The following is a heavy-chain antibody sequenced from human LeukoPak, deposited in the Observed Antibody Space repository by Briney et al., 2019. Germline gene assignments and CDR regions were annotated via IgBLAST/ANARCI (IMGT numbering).Heavy chain of an antibody. Sequence: PGGSLRLSRTASGFTFNTYPMHWVRQAPGKGLVWVSRVYSDGSGSRHADSVKGRFTISRDNAKNTLYLQMNSLRVEDTAVYYCTRGANWAFDYWGQGTLVTVSS. J-gene: IGHJ4*02. CDR3: TRGANWAFDY. D-gene: IGHD1-1*01. V-gene: IGHV3-74*01. CDR2: VYSDGSGS. CDR1: GFTFNTYP.